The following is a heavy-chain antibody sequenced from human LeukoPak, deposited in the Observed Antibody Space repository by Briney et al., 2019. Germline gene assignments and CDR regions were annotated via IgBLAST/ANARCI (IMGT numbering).Heavy chain of an antibody. CDR3: TTESLRFLERFI. CDR1: GFTFSSYG. J-gene: IGHJ4*02. V-gene: IGHV3-23*01. CDR2: ISGSGGST. Sequence: GGSLRLSCAASGFTFSSYGMSWVRQAPGKGLEWVSAISGSGGSTYYADSVKGRFTISRDNSKNTLYLQMNSLRAEDTAVYYCTTESLRFLERFIWGQGTLVTVSS. D-gene: IGHD3-3*01.